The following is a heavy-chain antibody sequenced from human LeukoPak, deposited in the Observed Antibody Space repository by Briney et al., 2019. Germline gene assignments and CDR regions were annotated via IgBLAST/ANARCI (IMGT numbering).Heavy chain of an antibody. D-gene: IGHD2-2*01. CDR1: GGSLTNYY. CDR2: TYFTGST. J-gene: IGHJ5*02. V-gene: IGHV4-59*12. CDR3: ARDRIDIVVVPAADNWFDP. Sequence: SETLSLTCTVSGGSLTNYYWSWIRQPPGKGLEWIGYTYFTGSTNYNPSLKSRVTISVDTSKNQFSLKLSSVTAADTAVYYCARDRIDIVVVPAADNWFDPWGQGTLVTVSS.